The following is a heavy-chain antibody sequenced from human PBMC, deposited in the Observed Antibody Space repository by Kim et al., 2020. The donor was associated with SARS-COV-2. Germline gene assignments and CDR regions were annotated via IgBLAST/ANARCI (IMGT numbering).Heavy chain of an antibody. D-gene: IGHD3-10*01. Sequence: GETIDYAAFVKGRFTITRDDSKNTVYLQMDSLKTEDTAVYYCTTDYGGGRWGQGTLVTVSS. CDR3: TTDYGGGR. CDR2: GETI. V-gene: IGHV3-15*01. J-gene: IGHJ4*02.